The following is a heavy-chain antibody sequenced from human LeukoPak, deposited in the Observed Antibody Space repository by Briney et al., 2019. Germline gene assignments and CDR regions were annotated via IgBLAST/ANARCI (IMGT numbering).Heavy chain of an antibody. D-gene: IGHD3-10*01. J-gene: IGHJ6*02. CDR3: ARRDYYYYDMDV. CDR1: GFTFSSYG. CDR2: IWYDGTNK. Sequence: GGSLRLSCAASGFTFSSYGMHWVRQAPDKGLEWVALIWYDGTNKFYADSVKGRFTISRDNSKNTLYLQINSLRAEDTAVYYCARRDYYYYDMDVWGQGTTVTVSS. V-gene: IGHV3-33*01.